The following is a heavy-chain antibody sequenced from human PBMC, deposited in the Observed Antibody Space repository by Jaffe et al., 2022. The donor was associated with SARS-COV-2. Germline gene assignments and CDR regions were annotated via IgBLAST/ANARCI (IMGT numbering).Heavy chain of an antibody. V-gene: IGHV4-39*01. CDR2: IYYTGST. J-gene: IGHJ4*02. CDR1: GASISSISYY. CDR3: ARHVSSSWYLGFDY. Sequence: QLQLQESGPGLVKPSETLSLTCTVSGASISSISYYWGWIRQPPGKGLEWIGTIYYTGSTYYNPSLKSRVTIYVDTSKNQFSLKLSSVTAADTAVYYCARHVSSSWYLGFDYWGQGTLVTVSS. D-gene: IGHD6-13*01.